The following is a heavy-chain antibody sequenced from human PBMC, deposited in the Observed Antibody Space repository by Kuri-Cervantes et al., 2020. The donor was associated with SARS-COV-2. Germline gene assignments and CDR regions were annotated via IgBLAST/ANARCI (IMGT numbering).Heavy chain of an antibody. CDR3: ARVPNSDFWSGYYGNNWFDP. CDR2: ISSSSSYI. D-gene: IGHD3-3*01. CDR1: GFTFSSYS. Sequence: GESLKISCAASGFTFSSYSMNWVRQAPGKGLEWVSSISSSSSYIYYADSVKGRFTISRDNAKNSLYLQMNSLRAEDTAAYYCARVPNSDFWSGYYGNNWFDPWGQGTLVTVSS. J-gene: IGHJ5*02. V-gene: IGHV3-21*04.